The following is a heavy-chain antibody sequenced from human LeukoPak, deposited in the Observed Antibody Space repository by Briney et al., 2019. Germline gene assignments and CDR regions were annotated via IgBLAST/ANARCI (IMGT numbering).Heavy chain of an antibody. Sequence: PGGSLRLSCATSGFTFSNYAVSWVRQAPGKGLEWVSSISGSGGTTYYADSVKGRFTISRDNSKNTLYLQMNSLRAEDTAVYYCARIDSGYGRGFDYWGQGTLVTVSS. CDR1: GFTFSNYA. D-gene: IGHD5-12*01. CDR2: ISGSGGTT. V-gene: IGHV3-23*01. J-gene: IGHJ4*02. CDR3: ARIDSGYGRGFDY.